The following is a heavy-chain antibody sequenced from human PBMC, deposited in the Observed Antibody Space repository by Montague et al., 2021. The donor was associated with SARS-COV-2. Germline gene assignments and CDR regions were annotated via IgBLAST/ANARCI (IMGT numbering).Heavy chain of an antibody. D-gene: IGHD3-3*01. J-gene: IGHJ4*02. V-gene: IGHV4-39*01. CDR3: ARKTSRGLTIFGVVTASYCFDY. CDR1: GGSISSSSYF. CDR2: IYYSGST. Sequence: SETLSLTCTVSGGSISSSSYFWGWIRQPPGKGLEWIGSIYYSGSTYYXXXLKRRVTISVDTSKNQFSLKLSSVTAADTAVFYCARKTSRGLTIFGVVTASYCFDYWGQGTLVTVSS.